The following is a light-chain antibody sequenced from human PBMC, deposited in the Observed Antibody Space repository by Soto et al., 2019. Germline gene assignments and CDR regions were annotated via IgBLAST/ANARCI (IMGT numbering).Light chain of an antibody. V-gene: IGKV3-20*01. CDR2: GAS. Sequence: IVLTPSPGTLSLSPGERATLYCRASQSLSSYFAWYQQKPGQAPRLLIYGASSRATGIPDRFSGSGSGTDFTLTISRLEPEDFAVYYCRQYGSSPSYTFGQGTKLEIK. CDR3: RQYGSSPSYT. CDR1: QSLSSY. J-gene: IGKJ2*01.